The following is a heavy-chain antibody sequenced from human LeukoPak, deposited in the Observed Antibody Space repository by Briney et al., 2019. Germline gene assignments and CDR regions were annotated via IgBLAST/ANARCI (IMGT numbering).Heavy chain of an antibody. CDR1: GFTFSSYE. CDR2: ISSSGSTI. Sequence: PGGSLRLSCATSGFTFSSYEMNWVRQAPGKGLEWVSYISSSGSTIYYADSVKGRFTISRDNAKNSLYLQMNSLRADDTAVYYCARDFGELLFVYWGQGTLVTVSS. V-gene: IGHV3-48*03. J-gene: IGHJ4*02. D-gene: IGHD3-10*01. CDR3: ARDFGELLFVY.